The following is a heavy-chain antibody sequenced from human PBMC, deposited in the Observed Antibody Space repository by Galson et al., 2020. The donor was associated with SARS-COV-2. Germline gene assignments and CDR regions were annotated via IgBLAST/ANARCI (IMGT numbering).Heavy chain of an antibody. V-gene: IGHV3-33*01. CDR1: GFTFSSYG. D-gene: IGHD4-17*01. CDR2: IWYDGSNK. CDR3: ARDQRALRRGVDAFDI. J-gene: IGHJ3*02. Sequence: GGSLRLSCAASGFTFSSYGMHWVRQAPGKGLEWVAVIWYDGSNKYYADSVKGRFTISRDNSKNTLYLQMNSLRAEDTAVYYCARDQRALRRGVDAFDIWGQGTMVTVSS.